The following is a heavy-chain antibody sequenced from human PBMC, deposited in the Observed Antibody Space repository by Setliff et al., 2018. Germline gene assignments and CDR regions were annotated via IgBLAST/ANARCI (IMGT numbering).Heavy chain of an antibody. V-gene: IGHV1-46*01. CDR1: GYTFTSYY. CDR3: ATPGQQLVRLDRFDP. Sequence: ASVKVSCKASGYTFTSYYMHWVRQAPGQGLEWMGTINPSGGSTSYAQKFQGRVTMTRDTSTSTVYMELSSLRSEDTAVYYCATPGQQLVRLDRFDPWGQGTPVTVSS. J-gene: IGHJ5*02. D-gene: IGHD6-13*01. CDR2: INPSGGST.